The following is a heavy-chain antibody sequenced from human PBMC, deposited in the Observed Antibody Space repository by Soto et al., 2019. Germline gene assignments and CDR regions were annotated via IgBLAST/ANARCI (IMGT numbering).Heavy chain of an antibody. Sequence: PSETLSLTCAVSGGSISSGGYSWSWIRQPPGKGLEWIGYIYHSGSTYYNPSLKSRVTISVDRSKNQFSLKLSSVTAADTAVYYCASSTGYYYDSSGPDAFDIWGQGTMVT. D-gene: IGHD3-22*01. CDR3: ASSTGYYYDSSGPDAFDI. CDR1: GGSISSGGYS. V-gene: IGHV4-30-2*01. CDR2: IYHSGST. J-gene: IGHJ3*02.